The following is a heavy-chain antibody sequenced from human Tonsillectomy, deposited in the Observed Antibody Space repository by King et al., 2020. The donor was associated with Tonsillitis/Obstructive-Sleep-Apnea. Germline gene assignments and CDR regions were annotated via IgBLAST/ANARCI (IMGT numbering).Heavy chain of an antibody. CDR2: ISGSGGST. CDR1: GFTFSSYA. V-gene: IGHV3-23*04. CDR3: AKDLNHFWSGYYAWFDP. J-gene: IGHJ5*02. Sequence: VQLVQSGGGLVQPGGSLRLSCAASGFTFSSYAMSWVRQAPGMGPEWVSAISGSGGSTYYADSVKGRFTISRDNSKNTLYLQMNSLRAEDTAVYYCAKDLNHFWSGYYAWFDPWGQGTLVTVSS. D-gene: IGHD3-3*02.